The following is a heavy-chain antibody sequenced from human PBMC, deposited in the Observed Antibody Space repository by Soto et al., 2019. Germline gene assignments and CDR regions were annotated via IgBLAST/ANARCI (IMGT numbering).Heavy chain of an antibody. CDR3: KVEGDYYYGMDV. J-gene: IGHJ6*02. CDR2: IYYSGST. V-gene: IGHV4-39*01. Sequence: SDTLSLTSTVTGVSIRSSSYYWGSSRQPPGKGLEWIGSIYYSGSTYYNPSLKSRVTISVDTSKNQFSLKLSSVTAADTAVYYCKVEGDYYYGMDVWGQGTTVT. D-gene: IGHD2-15*01. CDR1: GVSIRSSSYY.